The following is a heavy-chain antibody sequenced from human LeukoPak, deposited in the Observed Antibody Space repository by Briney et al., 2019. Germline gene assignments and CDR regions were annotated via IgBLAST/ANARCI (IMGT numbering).Heavy chain of an antibody. Sequence: GGSLRLSCAASGFTFSSYEMNWVRQAPGKGLEWVSYISSSGSTIYYADSVKGRFTISRDNAKNSLYLQMNSLRAEDTAVYYCARAPRYYDYVWGSYRSGLDFDYWGQGTLVTVSS. CDR1: GFTFSSYE. J-gene: IGHJ4*02. CDR3: ARAPRYYDYVWGSYRSGLDFDY. D-gene: IGHD3-16*02. CDR2: ISSSGSTI. V-gene: IGHV3-48*03.